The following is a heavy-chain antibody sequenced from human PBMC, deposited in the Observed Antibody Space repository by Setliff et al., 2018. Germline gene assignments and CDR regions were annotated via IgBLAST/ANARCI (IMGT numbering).Heavy chain of an antibody. V-gene: IGHV7-4-1*02. D-gene: IGHD2-2*01. Sequence: ASVKVSCKASGYTFTTYAINWVRQAPGQGPEWMGWINTNTGNPTYAQDFTGRFVFSLDTSVSTAYLQISSLKAEDTAVYYCARDLGYCSTTSCHGDWFDPWGQGTLVTV. CDR2: INTNTGNP. J-gene: IGHJ5*02. CDR3: ARDLGYCSTTSCHGDWFDP. CDR1: GYTFTTYA.